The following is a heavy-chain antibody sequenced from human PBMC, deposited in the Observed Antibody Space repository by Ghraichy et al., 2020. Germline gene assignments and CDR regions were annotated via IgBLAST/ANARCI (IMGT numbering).Heavy chain of an antibody. V-gene: IGHV3-53*01. CDR2: IYSGGNT. CDR1: GFTVSRNY. D-gene: IGHD6-13*01. Sequence: GSLNISCAASGFTVSRNYMGWVRQAPEKGLEWVSLIYSGGNTYYADSVKGRFTLSRDNSKNTLYLQMNSLRAEDTAVYYCARGPYTSGWFFDYWGQGTLVTVSS. J-gene: IGHJ4*02. CDR3: ARGPYTSGWFFDY.